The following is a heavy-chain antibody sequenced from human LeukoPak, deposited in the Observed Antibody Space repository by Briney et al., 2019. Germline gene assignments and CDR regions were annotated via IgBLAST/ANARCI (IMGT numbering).Heavy chain of an antibody. CDR1: GYNFNNYY. CDR2: INPSGGGT. V-gene: IGHV1-46*02. Sequence: ASVKVSCKASGYNFNNYYIHWVRQAPGQGLEWMGIINPSGGGTTYAQKFQGRVTMTRDMSTNTVYMELSSLTSGDTAVYYCARGWLRWNYCRFDPWGQGTRVTVSS. J-gene: IGHJ5*02. D-gene: IGHD1-7*01. CDR3: ARGWLRWNYCRFDP.